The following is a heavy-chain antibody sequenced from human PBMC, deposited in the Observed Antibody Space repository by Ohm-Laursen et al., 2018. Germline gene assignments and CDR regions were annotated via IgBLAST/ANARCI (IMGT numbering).Heavy chain of an antibody. D-gene: IGHD1-14*01. CDR3: VREPGTNRHDWYFDL. Sequence: SLRLSCTASGITFSDCWINWVRQASGQGLVWVSRISGDGSVTSYADSVKCRFTISRDNANKMVYLQMNSLRAEDAALYYCVREPGTNRHDWYFDLWGRGTLLTVSS. CDR1: GITFSDCW. CDR2: ISGDGSVT. V-gene: IGHV3-74*01. J-gene: IGHJ2*01.